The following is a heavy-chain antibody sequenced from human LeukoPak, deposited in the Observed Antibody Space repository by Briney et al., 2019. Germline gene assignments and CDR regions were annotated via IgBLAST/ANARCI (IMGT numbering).Heavy chain of an antibody. Sequence: GGSLRLPCAASGFTFSSFGMHWVRQAPGKGLEWVGRISSDGTTKYYADSVKGRVTISRDNSKNTLFLQMNSLRAEDTGVYYCANGYPPMTALTLPFDYWGQGTLITVSS. J-gene: IGHJ4*02. CDR1: GFTFSSFG. CDR2: ISSDGTTK. CDR3: ANGYPPMTALTLPFDY. D-gene: IGHD4-17*01. V-gene: IGHV3-30*18.